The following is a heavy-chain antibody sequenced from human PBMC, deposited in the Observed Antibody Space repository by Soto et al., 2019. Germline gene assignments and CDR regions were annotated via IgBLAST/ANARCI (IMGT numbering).Heavy chain of an antibody. CDR3: AREGYSSSRVFDY. V-gene: IGHV3-53*01. D-gene: IGHD6-13*01. J-gene: IGHJ4*02. Sequence: EVQLVESGGGLIQPGGSLRLSCAASGFTVSSNYMSWVRQAPGKGLEWVSVIYSGGSTYYADSVKGRFTISRDNSKNTLYLQMNSLRAEDTAVYYCAREGYSSSRVFDYWGQGTLVTVSS. CDR2: IYSGGST. CDR1: GFTVSSNY.